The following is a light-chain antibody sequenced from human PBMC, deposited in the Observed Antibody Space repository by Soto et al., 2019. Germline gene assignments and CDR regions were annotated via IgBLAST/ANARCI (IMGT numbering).Light chain of an antibody. CDR3: QQYGSSLTWT. CDR1: QSVISNY. CDR2: AAS. J-gene: IGKJ1*01. V-gene: IGKV3-20*01. Sequence: EVVLTQSPGTVSLSPGERVTLSCRASQSVISNYLAWFQQRPGQAPRLLIYAASSRATGMPDRFSGSGSGTDFTLSISRLGPEDFAVYYCQQYGSSLTWTFGQGTKVEIK.